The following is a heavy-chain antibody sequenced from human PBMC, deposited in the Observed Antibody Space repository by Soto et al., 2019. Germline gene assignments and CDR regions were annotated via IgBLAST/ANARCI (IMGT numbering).Heavy chain of an antibody. D-gene: IGHD1-20*01. CDR2: VSTYSEHT. V-gene: IGHV1-18*04. CDR3: ARDLNWNNVLGFDS. J-gene: IGHJ4*02. CDR1: GYIFNSVG. Sequence: QLVQSGDEVKKPGAYVKVSCRASGYIFNSVGISWLRQVPGQGLEWMGWVSTYSEHTKSVQKFQDRVTLTADTSTSTIHMELRSLRSADTAVYYCARDLNWNNVLGFDSWGQGTLVTVSS.